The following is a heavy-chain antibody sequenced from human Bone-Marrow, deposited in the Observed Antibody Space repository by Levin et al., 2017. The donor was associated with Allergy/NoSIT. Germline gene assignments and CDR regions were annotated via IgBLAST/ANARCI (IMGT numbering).Heavy chain of an antibody. CDR3: ARLDGYSFDY. V-gene: IGHV4-31*03. Sequence: SSQTLSLTCPVSGGSISSAGYHWTWIRQYPGKGLEWIGYISYRGSTYFNPSLKSRLTMSIDTSEQHFSLNLTSVSAADTAIYYCARLDGYSFDYWGQGALVTVSS. CDR1: GGSISSAGYH. J-gene: IGHJ4*02. D-gene: IGHD1-1*01. CDR2: ISYRGST.